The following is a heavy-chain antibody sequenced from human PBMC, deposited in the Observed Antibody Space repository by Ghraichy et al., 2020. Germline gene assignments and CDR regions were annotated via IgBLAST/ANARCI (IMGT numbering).Heavy chain of an antibody. CDR3: ARGMWGCFDT. Sequence: SETLSLTCTLSGGSVDSSSHHWGWIRHSPREGLEWLGTIYSSGTTYSNPSLKSRVSLSLDTSTNQFSLTLISVTAADTATYYCARGMWGCFDTWGQGTPVIGSS. D-gene: IGHD2-21*01. J-gene: IGHJ4*02. V-gene: IGHV4-39*01. CDR2: IYSSGTT. CDR1: GGSVDSSSHH.